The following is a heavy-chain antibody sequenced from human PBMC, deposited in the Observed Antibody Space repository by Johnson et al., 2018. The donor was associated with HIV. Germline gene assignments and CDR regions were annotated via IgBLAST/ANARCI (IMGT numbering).Heavy chain of an antibody. J-gene: IGHJ3*02. CDR1: GFTFSSYA. CDR2: ISYDGSNK. Sequence: QVHLVESGGGVVQPGRSLRLSCAASGFTFSSYAMHWVRQAPGKGLEWVAVISYDGSNKYYADSVKGRFTISRDNSKNTLYLQMNSLRAEDTAVYYCARDLLIAYCGGDCWDAFDIWGQGTMVTVSS. D-gene: IGHD2-21*02. CDR3: ARDLLIAYCGGDCWDAFDI. V-gene: IGHV3-30-3*01.